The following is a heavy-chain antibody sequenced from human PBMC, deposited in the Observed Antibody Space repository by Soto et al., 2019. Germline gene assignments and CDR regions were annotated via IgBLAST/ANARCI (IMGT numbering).Heavy chain of an antibody. CDR1: GFSFSSYS. J-gene: IGHJ4*02. Sequence: GGSLRLSCAASGFSFSSYSMNWVRQAPGKGLEWVSSISRSSSYIYYADSVKGRFTISRDNAKNSLYLQMNSLRAEDTAVFYCAKGTRASCSGASCYPFDYWGQGTQVTVSS. V-gene: IGHV3-21*04. CDR2: ISRSSSYI. D-gene: IGHD2-15*01. CDR3: AKGTRASCSGASCYPFDY.